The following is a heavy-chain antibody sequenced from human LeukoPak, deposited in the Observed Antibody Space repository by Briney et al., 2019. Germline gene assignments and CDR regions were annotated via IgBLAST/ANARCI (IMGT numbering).Heavy chain of an antibody. D-gene: IGHD3-22*01. J-gene: IGHJ4*02. CDR1: GFTFSYYY. CDR2: IYSGGST. Sequence: PGGSLRLSCAASGFTFSYYYMSWVRQAPGKGLEWVSVIYSGGSTYYADSVKGRFTISRDNSKNTLYLQMNSLRAEDTAVYYCARFTYYYDSSGYYWGQGTLVTVSS. CDR3: ARFTYYYDSSGYY. V-gene: IGHV3-53*01.